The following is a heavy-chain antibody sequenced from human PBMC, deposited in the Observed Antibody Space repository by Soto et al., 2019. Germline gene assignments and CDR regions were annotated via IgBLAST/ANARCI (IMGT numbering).Heavy chain of an antibody. CDR2: TYYRSKWYN. Sequence: PSQXLSLTCAISGDSFCSDSAAWNWIRQSQLRGLEWLGRTYYRSKWYNDYAVSVKSRITFNPDTSKNQFSLQLNSVTPEDTAVYYCARGGHSSGWWDWFDPWGQGTLVTVSS. D-gene: IGHD6-19*01. V-gene: IGHV6-1*01. J-gene: IGHJ5*02. CDR3: ARGGHSSGWWDWFDP. CDR1: GDSFCSDSAA.